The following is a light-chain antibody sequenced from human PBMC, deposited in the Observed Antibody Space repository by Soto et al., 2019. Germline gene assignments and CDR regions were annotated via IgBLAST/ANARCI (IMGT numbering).Light chain of an antibody. Sequence: EIVLTQSPGTLSLSPGERATLSCRASQSVSRRYLAWYQQKPGQAPRLLINVASNRATGIPDRFSGGGSGTDFTLTINRLAPEDFAVYYCQQYGNSPYTFGQGTKLEIK. CDR3: QQYGNSPYT. V-gene: IGKV3-20*01. CDR1: QSVSRRY. J-gene: IGKJ2*01. CDR2: VAS.